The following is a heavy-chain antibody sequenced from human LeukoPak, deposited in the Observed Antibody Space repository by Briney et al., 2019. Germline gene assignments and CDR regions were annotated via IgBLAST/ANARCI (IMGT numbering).Heavy chain of an antibody. V-gene: IGHV1-69*06. CDR1: GGTFSSYA. Sequence: GSSVKVSCKASGGTFSSYAISWVRQAPGQGLEWMGGITPIFGTANYAQKFQGRVTITADKSTSTAYMELSSLRSEDTAVYYCARVIVATSESYFDYWGQGTLVTVSS. CDR3: ARVIVATSESYFDY. J-gene: IGHJ4*02. D-gene: IGHD5-12*01. CDR2: ITPIFGTA.